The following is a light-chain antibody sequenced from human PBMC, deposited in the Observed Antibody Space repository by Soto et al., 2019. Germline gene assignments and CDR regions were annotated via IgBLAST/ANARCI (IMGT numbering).Light chain of an antibody. Sequence: DIQMTQSPSSLSASVGDTVTITCRASQSFGSWLAWYQQKPGQAPKLLIYDISSLEYGVPSRFSGSGSGTEFTLTISSLQPDDFPTYYCQQYNLSPSSFGQGTKVDIK. CDR1: QSFGSW. J-gene: IGKJ2*01. CDR2: DIS. V-gene: IGKV1-5*01. CDR3: QQYNLSPSS.